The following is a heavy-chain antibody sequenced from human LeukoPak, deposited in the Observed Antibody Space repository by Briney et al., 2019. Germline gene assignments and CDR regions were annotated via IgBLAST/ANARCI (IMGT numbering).Heavy chain of an antibody. CDR1: GFPFSSSA. D-gene: IGHD3-16*01. V-gene: IGHV3-23*01. CDR2: ITGNGVTT. J-gene: IGHJ4*02. Sequence: GESLRLSCAASGFPFSSSAMSWVRHTPGNGLEWVSSITGNGVTTYYADSVKGRFTISRDNSKNILFLQMNSLGAEDSASYFCAKERRRVDTSMIRSYYFDSWGQGTPVTVSS. CDR3: AKERRRVDTSMIRSYYFDS.